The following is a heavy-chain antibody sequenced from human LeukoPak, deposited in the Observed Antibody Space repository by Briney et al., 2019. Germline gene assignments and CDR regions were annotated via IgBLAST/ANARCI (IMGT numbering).Heavy chain of an antibody. J-gene: IGHJ6*04. CDR2: IIPIFGTA. Sequence: SVKVSCKASGGTFSSYAISWVRQAPGQGLEWMGGIIPIFGTANYAQKFQGRVTITADESTSTAYMELSSLRSEDTAVYYCASKGLVATIGVYYGMDVWGKGTTVTVSS. CDR1: GGTFSSYA. D-gene: IGHD5-12*01. CDR3: ASKGLVATIGVYYGMDV. V-gene: IGHV1-69*13.